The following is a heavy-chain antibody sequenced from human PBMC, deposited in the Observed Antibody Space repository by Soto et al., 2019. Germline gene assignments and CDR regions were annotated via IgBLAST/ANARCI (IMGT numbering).Heavy chain of an antibody. Sequence: GGSLRLSCAASGFTFSSYAMSWVRQAPGKGLEWVSTISGSGGSTYYADSVKDRFTISRDNSQNTLYLQMNSLRAEDTAVYYCAKDSSDIAARPDFYFDYWGQGTLVTVSS. V-gene: IGHV3-23*01. D-gene: IGHD6-6*01. CDR3: AKDSSDIAARPDFYFDY. CDR2: ISGSGGST. J-gene: IGHJ4*02. CDR1: GFTFSSYA.